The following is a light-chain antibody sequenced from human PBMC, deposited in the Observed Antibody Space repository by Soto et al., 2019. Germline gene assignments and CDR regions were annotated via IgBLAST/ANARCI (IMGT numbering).Light chain of an antibody. V-gene: IGKV1-39*01. CDR1: ESISSS. CDR2: AAS. J-gene: IGKJ1*01. CDR3: QQRYSNSPWT. Sequence: IQMTQSPSSLSASVGDRVTITCRASESISSSLNWYQHKPGKAPMLQFYAASTLQPGVPSRFSGSGSGTDFTLTINSLQPEDFATFYCQQRYSNSPWTLGQGTKVEVK.